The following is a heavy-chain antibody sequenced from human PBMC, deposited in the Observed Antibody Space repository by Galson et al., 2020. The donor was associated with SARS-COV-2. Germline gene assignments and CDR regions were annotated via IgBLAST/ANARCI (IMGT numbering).Heavy chain of an antibody. CDR3: ARGSQGGNDYNYLLF. D-gene: IGHD4-4*01. Sequence: ASVNVSCQASGYTFTSYYIHWVRQAPGQGLEWMGIINPSGGGTTYAQKFQGRVTMTRDTSTSTVYMELSSLRSEDTAVYYCARGSQGGNDYNYLLFWGQGTLVTVSS. V-gene: IGHV1-46*01. CDR2: INPSGGGT. CDR1: GYTFTSYY. J-gene: IGHJ4*02.